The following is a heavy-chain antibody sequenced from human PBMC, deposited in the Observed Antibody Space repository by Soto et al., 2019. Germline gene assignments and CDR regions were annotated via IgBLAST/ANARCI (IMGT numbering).Heavy chain of an antibody. CDR3: AREADILTGYGL. V-gene: IGHV4-61*01. CDR2: IYYSGST. J-gene: IGHJ4*02. CDR1: GCSVISGSYY. D-gene: IGHD3-9*01. Sequence: LSLTCTGSGCSVISGSYYWSWIRQPPGRGLEWIGYIYYSGSTNYNPSLKSRVTISVDTSKNQFSLKLSSVTAADTAVYYCAREADILTGYGLWGQGTLVTVSS.